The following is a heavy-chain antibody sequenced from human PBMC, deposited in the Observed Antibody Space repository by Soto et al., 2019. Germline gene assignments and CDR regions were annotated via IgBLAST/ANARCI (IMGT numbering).Heavy chain of an antibody. CDR3: ARFLVVGALCDY. CDR2: IIPIFGTA. J-gene: IGHJ4*02. V-gene: IGHV1-69*13. CDR1: GGTFRSYA. Sequence: SVKVSCKAAGGTFRSYAISWVRQAPGQGLEWMGGIIPIFGTAHYAQKFQGRVTITADESTSTAYMEPSSLRSEDTAVYYCARFLVVGALCDYWGQGTLVTVSS. D-gene: IGHD1-26*01.